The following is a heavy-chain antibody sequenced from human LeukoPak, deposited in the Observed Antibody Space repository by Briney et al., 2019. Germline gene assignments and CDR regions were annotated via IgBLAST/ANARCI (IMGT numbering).Heavy chain of an antibody. CDR1: GFTFSSSA. Sequence: GGSLRLSCAASGFTFSSSAMGWVRQAPGKGLEWVAHIKRDGSQKYYLDSVKSRFTISRDNAKNSLYLQMNSLRVEDTAVYYCARLGLEVGGPNWFDPWGQGTLVTVSS. V-gene: IGHV3-7*01. D-gene: IGHD1-1*01. CDR3: ARLGLEVGGPNWFDP. CDR2: IKRDGSQK. J-gene: IGHJ5*02.